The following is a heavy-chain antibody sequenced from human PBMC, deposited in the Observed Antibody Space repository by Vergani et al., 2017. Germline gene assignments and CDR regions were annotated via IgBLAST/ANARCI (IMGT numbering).Heavy chain of an antibody. CDR1: GYTFSSYW. CDR3: ARGSIYDFVPGMDV. D-gene: IGHD3-3*01. CDR2: IKQDGSEK. Sequence: VQLVQSGAEVKKPGASVKVSCKASGYTFSSYWMHWVRQAPGKGLEWVANIKQDGSEKYYVDSVKGRFTISRDNAKNSLYLQMNSLRAEDTAVYYCARGSIYDFVPGMDVWGQGTTVTVSS. V-gene: IGHV3-7*01. J-gene: IGHJ6*02.